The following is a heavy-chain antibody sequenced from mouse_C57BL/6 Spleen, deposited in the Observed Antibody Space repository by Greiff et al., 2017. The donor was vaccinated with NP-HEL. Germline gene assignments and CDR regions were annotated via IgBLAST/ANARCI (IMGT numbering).Heavy chain of an antibody. D-gene: IGHD1-1*01. Sequence: EVQLQQSVAELVRPGASVKLSCTASGFNIKNTYMHWVKQRPEQGLEWIGRIDPANGNTKYAPKFQGKATITADTSSNTAYLQLSSLTSEDTAIYYCARSPQFITTVVDWYFDVWGTGTTVTVSS. CDR2: IDPANGNT. V-gene: IGHV14-3*01. J-gene: IGHJ1*03. CDR1: GFNIKNTY. CDR3: ARSPQFITTVVDWYFDV.